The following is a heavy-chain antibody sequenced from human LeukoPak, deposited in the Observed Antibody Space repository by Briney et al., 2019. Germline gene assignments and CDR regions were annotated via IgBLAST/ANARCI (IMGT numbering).Heavy chain of an antibody. CDR1: GGSISSYY. Sequence: PSETLSLTCTVSGGSISSYYWSWIRQPPGKGLEWIGYIYYSGSTNYNPSLKSRVTISVDTSKNQFSLKLSSVTAADTAAYYCARHRYYYDSSGYRGLYYFDYWGQGTLVTVSS. J-gene: IGHJ4*02. CDR3: ARHRYYYDSSGYRGLYYFDY. D-gene: IGHD3-22*01. V-gene: IGHV4-59*01. CDR2: IYYSGST.